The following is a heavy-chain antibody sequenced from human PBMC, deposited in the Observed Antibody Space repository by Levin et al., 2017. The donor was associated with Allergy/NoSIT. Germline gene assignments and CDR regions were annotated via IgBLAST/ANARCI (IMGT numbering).Heavy chain of an antibody. CDR2: ISWNSGSI. Sequence: SCAASGFTFDDYAMHWVRQAPGKGLEWVSGISWNSGSIGYADSVKGRFTISRDNAKNSLYLQMNSLRAEDTALYYCAKGVGSGYYYFDYWGQGTLVTVSS. J-gene: IGHJ4*02. V-gene: IGHV3-9*01. CDR3: AKGVGSGYYYFDY. CDR1: GFTFDDYA. D-gene: IGHD3-3*01.